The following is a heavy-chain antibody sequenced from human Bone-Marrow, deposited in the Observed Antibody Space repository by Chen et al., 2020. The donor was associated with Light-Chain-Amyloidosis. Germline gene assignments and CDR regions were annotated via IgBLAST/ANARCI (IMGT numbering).Heavy chain of an antibody. D-gene: IGHD3-16*01. V-gene: IGHV3-48*02. Sequence: EVQLVQSGGGLVQPGGSLRLSCAVSGFTFSTSTMSWVRQAPGKGLDWIAVITTSANTIYYADSVTGRFTISRDSARNSLYLEMTSLRDEDTAIYYCARRGGGQLLRQYFDSWGQGTLVTVSS. J-gene: IGHJ4*02. CDR2: ITTSANTI. CDR3: ARRGGGQLLRQYFDS. CDR1: GFTFSTST.